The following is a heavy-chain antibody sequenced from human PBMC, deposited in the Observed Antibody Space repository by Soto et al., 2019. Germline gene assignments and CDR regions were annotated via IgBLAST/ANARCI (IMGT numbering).Heavy chain of an antibody. J-gene: IGHJ6*02. CDR1: GYTFTTYS. CDR2: IHAGNGNT. D-gene: IGHD2-2*01. Sequence: QVQLVQSGPEMKKPGASVKLSCKASGYTFTTYSMHWVRQAPAQRLEWMGWIHAGNGNTEHSQKFQGRVTITRDTSASTAYLELGSLRSEDTAVYYCARAACSSTSCYNYYAYGMDVWGQGTAVTVS. CDR3: ARAACSSTSCYNYYAYGMDV. V-gene: IGHV1-3*01.